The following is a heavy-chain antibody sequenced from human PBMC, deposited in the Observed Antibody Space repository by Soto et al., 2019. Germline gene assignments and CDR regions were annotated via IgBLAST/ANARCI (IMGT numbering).Heavy chain of an antibody. D-gene: IGHD2-2*01. CDR3: ARDCSSTRCHNY. J-gene: IGHJ4*02. V-gene: IGHV3-7*01. CDR1: GFPFSGYW. CDR2: IKQDGSDK. Sequence: EVQLVESGGGLVQPGGSLRLSCAASGFPFSGYWMSWVRQAPGKGLEWVANIKQDGSDKYYVDSVKGRFTISRDNPKNSLYLQMTSMRAGDTAVYYCARDCSSTRCHNYWGLGTLVTVSS.